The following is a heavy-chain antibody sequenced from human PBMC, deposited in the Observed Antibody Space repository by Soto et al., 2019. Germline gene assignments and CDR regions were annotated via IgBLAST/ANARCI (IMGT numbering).Heavy chain of an antibody. CDR1: GFTFSAYA. Sequence: GGSLRLSCAASGFTFSAYAMTWVRQAPGRGLEWVSGMSGSGGSTYNADSVKGRFTISRDNSKNTLFLQMNSLRAEDTAVYYCAQASDSIGYCYDAFDYWGQGTLVTVSS. V-gene: IGHV3-23*01. CDR3: AQASDSIGYCYDAFDY. CDR2: MSGSGGST. J-gene: IGHJ4*02. D-gene: IGHD3-22*01.